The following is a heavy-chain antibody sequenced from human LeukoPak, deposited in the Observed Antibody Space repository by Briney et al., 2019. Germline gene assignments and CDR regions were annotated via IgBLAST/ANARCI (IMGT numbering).Heavy chain of an antibody. CDR2: ISGSGYTA. V-gene: IGHV3-23*01. CDR1: GFTFNDFA. Sequence: TGGSLRLSCAASGFTFNDFAMNWVRQAPGKGLQWVSGISGSGYTAHYTDSVKGRITISRDNSKNTLYLQMNSLRAEDTAVYYCAKGSVDVNWFDPWGQGTLVTVSS. J-gene: IGHJ5*02. CDR3: AKGSVDVNWFDP.